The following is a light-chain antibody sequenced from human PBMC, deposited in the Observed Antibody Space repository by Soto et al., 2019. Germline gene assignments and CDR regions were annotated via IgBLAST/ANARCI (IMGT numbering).Light chain of an antibody. Sequence: IQMTQSAATLSASVGDRVTITCGASQGISSYLAWYQQKPGKAPKLLIYAASTLQSGVPSRFSGSGSGTDFTLTISCLQSEDFATYYCQQYYSYPRTFGQGTKVDI. CDR3: QQYYSYPRT. J-gene: IGKJ1*01. V-gene: IGKV1-8*01. CDR2: AAS. CDR1: QGISSY.